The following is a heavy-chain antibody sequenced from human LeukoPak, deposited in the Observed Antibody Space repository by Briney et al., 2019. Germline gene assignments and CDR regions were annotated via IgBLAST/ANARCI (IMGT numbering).Heavy chain of an antibody. J-gene: IGHJ3*02. CDR3: ASLKNYYDSSGYLVTDAFDI. CDR1: GGTFTSYY. V-gene: IGHV1-46*01. Sequence: ASVKVSCKASGGTFTSYYMHWVRQAPGQGLEWMGIINPSGGSTSYAQKFQGRVTMTRDMSTSTAYMELRSLKSDDTAVYYCASLKNYYDSSGYLVTDAFDIWGQGTMVTVSS. D-gene: IGHD3-22*01. CDR2: INPSGGST.